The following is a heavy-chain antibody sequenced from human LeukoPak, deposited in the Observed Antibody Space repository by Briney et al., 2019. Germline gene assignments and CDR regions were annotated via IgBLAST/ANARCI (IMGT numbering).Heavy chain of an antibody. V-gene: IGHV1-18*01. CDR2: ISTYNGNT. D-gene: IGHD1-7*01. J-gene: IGHJ4*02. CDR3: ARGPSITGTVADY. CDR1: GYTFMSYG. Sequence: GASVKVSCKASGYTFMSYGINWVRQAPGQELEWMGWISTYNGNTNYAQNLLARVTLTTDTSTSTAYMELRSLRSDDTAVYYCARGPSITGTVADYWGQGTLVTVSS.